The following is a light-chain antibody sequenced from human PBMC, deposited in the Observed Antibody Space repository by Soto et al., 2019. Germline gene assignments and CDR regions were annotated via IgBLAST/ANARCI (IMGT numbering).Light chain of an antibody. CDR1: NRDVGGYNY. Sequence: HSVLTKPHSVSGLPGQSATISCTGTNRDVGGYNYVSWYQQSPGKAPKLLIYGVSERPSGVPDRFSGSKSGSTASLTISGLQAEDEADYYCCSYAATYTYVFGTGTKVTVL. J-gene: IGLJ1*01. CDR3: CSYAATYTYV. CDR2: GVS. V-gene: IGLV2-11*01.